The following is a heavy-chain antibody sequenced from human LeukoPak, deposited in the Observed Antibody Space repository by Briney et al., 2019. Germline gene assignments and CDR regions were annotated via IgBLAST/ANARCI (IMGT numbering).Heavy chain of an antibody. J-gene: IGHJ4*02. Sequence: ASETLSLTCTVSGASISGSGHYWGWLRQPPGKGLEWIGSIYSSGSTYYNASLQSRVTISIETSKNQISLRLNSVTAADTAMYYCAKSGGYGLIDYWGQGTLVTVSS. CDR3: AKSGGYGLIDY. V-gene: IGHV4-39*01. D-gene: IGHD1-26*01. CDR1: GASISGSGHY. CDR2: IYSSGST.